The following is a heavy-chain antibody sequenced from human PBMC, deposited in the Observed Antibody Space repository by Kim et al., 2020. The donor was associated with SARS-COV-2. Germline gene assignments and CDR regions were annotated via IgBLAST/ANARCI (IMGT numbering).Heavy chain of an antibody. CDR3: ASDSDRSSGRCFGP. V-gene: IGHV3-23*01. Sequence: GGSLRLSCAVSEFTLSSYGMHWVRQAPGKGLEWVSGMSGSGYTYYADSVKGRFTISRDTSKSTLYLQMNSLTAEDTAVYYCASDSDRSSGRCFGPWGQGTLVTVSS. CDR1: EFTLSSYG. CDR2: MSGSGYT. J-gene: IGHJ5*02. D-gene: IGHD6-19*01.